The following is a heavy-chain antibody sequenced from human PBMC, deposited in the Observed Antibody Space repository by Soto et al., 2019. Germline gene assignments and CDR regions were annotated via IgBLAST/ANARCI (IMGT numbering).Heavy chain of an antibody. CDR2: ITDSSNTI. CDR1: GFTFSSSS. V-gene: IGHV3-48*02. Sequence: EVQLVESGGGLVQPGGSLRLSCAASGFTFSSSSMNWVRQAPGKGLEWVSFITDSSNTIYYADSVEGRFTVSRDNAKNSLYLQMNSLRDEDTAVYYCARGGYSHGYDWFDPWGQGTLVTVSS. D-gene: IGHD5-18*01. J-gene: IGHJ5*02. CDR3: ARGGYSHGYDWFDP.